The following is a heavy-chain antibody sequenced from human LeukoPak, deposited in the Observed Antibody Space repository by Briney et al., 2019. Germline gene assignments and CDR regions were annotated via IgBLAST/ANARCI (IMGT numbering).Heavy chain of an antibody. Sequence: PGGSLRLSCAASGFTFSSYSMNWVRQTPGKGLEYVSVISSNGGSTYYANSVKGRFTISRDNSKNTLYLQMGSLRAEDMAVCYCARGLVLGAFDIWGQGRMVTVSS. J-gene: IGHJ3*02. D-gene: IGHD2-15*01. V-gene: IGHV3-64*01. CDR3: ARGLVLGAFDI. CDR2: ISSNGGST. CDR1: GFTFSSYS.